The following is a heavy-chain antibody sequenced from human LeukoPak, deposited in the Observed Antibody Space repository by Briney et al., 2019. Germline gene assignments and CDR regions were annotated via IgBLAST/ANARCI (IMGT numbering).Heavy chain of an antibody. CDR3: AREYDSSDYYLYYFDY. Sequence: QPGGSLRLSCAASGFTFSSYAMHWVRQAPGKGLEWVAVIPYDGSNKYYADSVKGRFTISRDNSKNTLYLQMNSLRAEDTAVYYCAREYDSSDYYLYYFDYWGQGTLVTVSS. CDR2: IPYDGSNK. J-gene: IGHJ4*02. CDR1: GFTFSSYA. V-gene: IGHV3-30*04. D-gene: IGHD3-22*01.